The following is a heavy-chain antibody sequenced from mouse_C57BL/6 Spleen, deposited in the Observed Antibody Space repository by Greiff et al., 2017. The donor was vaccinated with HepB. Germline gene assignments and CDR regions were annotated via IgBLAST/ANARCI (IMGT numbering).Heavy chain of an antibody. Sequence: QVQLKQSGAELARPGASVKLSCKASGYTFTSYGISWVKQRTGQGLEWIGEIYPRSGNTYYNEKFKGKATLTADKSSSTAYMELRSLTSEDAAVYFCARENDGYDEGYYFDYWGQGTTLTVSS. J-gene: IGHJ2*01. CDR3: ARENDGYDEGYYFDY. CDR1: GYTFTSYG. V-gene: IGHV1-81*01. D-gene: IGHD2-2*01. CDR2: IYPRSGNT.